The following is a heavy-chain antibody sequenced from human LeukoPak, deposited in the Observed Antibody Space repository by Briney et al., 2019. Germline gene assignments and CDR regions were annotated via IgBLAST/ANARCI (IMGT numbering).Heavy chain of an antibody. CDR2: ISRSGTTT. V-gene: IGHV3-48*03. CDR1: GFTFSSYE. CDR3: ASALNYYGSGSSGVFYYMDV. J-gene: IGHJ6*03. D-gene: IGHD3-10*01. Sequence: GGSLRLSCVASGFTFSSYEMNWVRQAPGKGLEWVSYISRSGTTTFYADSVKGRFTISRDNAKNSLYLQMNSLRAEDTAVYYCASALNYYGSGSSGVFYYMDVWGKGTTVTVSS.